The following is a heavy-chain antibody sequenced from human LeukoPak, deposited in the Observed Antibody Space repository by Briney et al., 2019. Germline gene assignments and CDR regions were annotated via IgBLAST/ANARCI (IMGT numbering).Heavy chain of an antibody. D-gene: IGHD6-13*01. J-gene: IGHJ5*01. Sequence: SETLSLTCAVSGGSISSYYWCWLRQPAGEGLEWIGRIYTSGSTNYNPSLQSRVTISVDTPNNQFSLKLSSVTAADTAVYYCSSRLIAAAGRGWFDARGQEPWAPSPQ. CDR2: IYTSGST. V-gene: IGHV4-4*07. CDR3: SSRLIAAAGRGWFDA. CDR1: GGSISSYY.